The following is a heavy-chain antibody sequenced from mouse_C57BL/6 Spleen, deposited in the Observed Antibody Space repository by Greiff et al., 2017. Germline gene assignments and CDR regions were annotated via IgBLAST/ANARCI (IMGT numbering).Heavy chain of an antibody. CDR1: GFTFSDYG. V-gene: IGHV5-17*01. J-gene: IGHJ2*01. Sequence: EVKLVESGGGLVKPGGSLKLSCAASGFTFSDYGMHWVRQAPEKGLEWVAYISSGSSTIYYADTVKGRFTISRDNAKNTLFLQMTSLRSEDTAMYYCARDDYDGAYFDYWGQGTTLTVSS. CDR3: ARDDYDGAYFDY. CDR2: ISSGSSTI. D-gene: IGHD2-4*01.